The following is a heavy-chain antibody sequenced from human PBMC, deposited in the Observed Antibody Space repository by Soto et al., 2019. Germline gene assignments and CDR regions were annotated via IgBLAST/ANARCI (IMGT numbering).Heavy chain of an antibody. Sequence: ASMKVSCKASGNTSSSYYKHWNRQAPGQGLEWMRIINPSGGSTSYAQKFQGRVTMTRDTSTSTVYMELSSLRSEDTAVYYCASWSYLTFDDWGQGTLVTVSS. D-gene: IGHD1-26*01. J-gene: IGHJ4*02. CDR1: GNTSSSYY. CDR3: ASWSYLTFDD. CDR2: INPSGGST. V-gene: IGHV1-46*01.